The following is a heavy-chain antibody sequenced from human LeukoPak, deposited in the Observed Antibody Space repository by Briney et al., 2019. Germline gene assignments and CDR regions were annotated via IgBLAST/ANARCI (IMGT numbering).Heavy chain of an antibody. Sequence: ASVKVSCKTSGGTFSNYAISWVRQAPGHGLEWMGRITPILAMAIYAQEFQGRATITADKSTSTAYMELSSLRSEDTAVYYCARGNGDHAGYFDYWGQGTLVTVSS. CDR2: ITPILAMA. CDR3: ARGNGDHAGYFDY. J-gene: IGHJ4*02. V-gene: IGHV1-69*04. D-gene: IGHD4-17*01. CDR1: GGTFSNYA.